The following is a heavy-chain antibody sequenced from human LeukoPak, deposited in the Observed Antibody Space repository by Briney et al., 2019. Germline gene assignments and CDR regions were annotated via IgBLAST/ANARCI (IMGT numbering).Heavy chain of an antibody. CDR1: GFTFSSYA. CDR2: ISTNGGST. V-gene: IGHV3-64*01. J-gene: IGHJ4*02. Sequence: GGSLRLSCAASGFTFSSYAMHWVRQAPGKGLEYVSAISTNGGSTYYANSVKGRFTISRDNSKNTLYLQMGSLRAEDMAVYYCAKGGSDWFGNYFDYWGQGTLVTVSS. CDR3: AKGGSDWFGNYFDY. D-gene: IGHD3-9*01.